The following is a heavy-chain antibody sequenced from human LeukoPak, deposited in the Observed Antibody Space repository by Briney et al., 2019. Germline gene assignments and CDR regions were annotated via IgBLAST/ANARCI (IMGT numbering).Heavy chain of an antibody. V-gene: IGHV1-2*02. J-gene: IGHJ4*02. Sequence: ASVKVSCKASGYTFTGYYMHWVRQAPGQGLEWMGWINPNSGGTKYAQKFQGRVSMTRDTSISTAYMELSRLRSDDTAVYYCARCQYNSSPDFWGQGTLVTVSS. D-gene: IGHD6-13*01. CDR2: INPNSGGT. CDR1: GYTFTGYY. CDR3: ARCQYNSSPDF.